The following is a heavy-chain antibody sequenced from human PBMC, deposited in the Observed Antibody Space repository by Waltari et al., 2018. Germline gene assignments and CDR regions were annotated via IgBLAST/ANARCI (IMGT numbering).Heavy chain of an antibody. V-gene: IGHV3-66*01. CDR3: AKDLRGGQWLVLHRGEAFDI. CDR1: GFTVSSNY. CDR2: IYSGGST. D-gene: IGHD6-19*01. Sequence: EVQLVESGGGLVQPGGSLRLSCAASGFTVSSNYMSWVRQAPGKGLEWVSVIYSGGSTYYADSVKGRFTISRDNSKNTLYLQMNSLRAEDTAVYYCAKDLRGGQWLVLHRGEAFDIWGQGTMVTVSS. J-gene: IGHJ3*02.